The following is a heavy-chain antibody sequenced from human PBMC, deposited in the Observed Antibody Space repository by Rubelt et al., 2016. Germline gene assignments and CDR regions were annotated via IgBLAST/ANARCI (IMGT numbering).Heavy chain of an antibody. Sequence: QVQLVQSGAEVKKPGASVKVSCKASGYTFTSYYMHWVRQAPGQGLEWMGIIHPSGGSTSYARKLQVRLTRTRDTSTSAVCMGLSSLRSEYTAVYYCARNNIIRRNYAFDIWGQGTMVTVSS. J-gene: IGHJ3*02. CDR3: ARNNIIRRNYAFDI. D-gene: IGHD1/OR15-1a*01. CDR2: IHPSGGST. CDR1: GYTFTSYY. V-gene: IGHV1-46*03.